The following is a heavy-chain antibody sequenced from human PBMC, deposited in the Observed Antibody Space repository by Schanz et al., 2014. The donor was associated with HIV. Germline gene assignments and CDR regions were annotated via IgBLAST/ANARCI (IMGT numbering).Heavy chain of an antibody. CDR3: ARVSGWSSFDY. V-gene: IGHV1-58*01. Sequence: QMQLVQSGPEVKKPGTSVKVSCKASGFTFTSSAVQWVRQARGQRLEWIGWIVVGSGNTNYAQKFQERVTITRDMSTSTAYMELSSLRSEDTALYYCARVSGWSSFDYWGHGTMVTVSS. CDR1: GFTFTSSA. CDR2: IVVGSGNT. J-gene: IGHJ4*03. D-gene: IGHD6-13*01.